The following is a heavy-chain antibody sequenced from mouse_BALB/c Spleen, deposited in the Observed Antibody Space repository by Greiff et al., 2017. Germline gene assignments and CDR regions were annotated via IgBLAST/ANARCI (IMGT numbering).Heavy chain of an antibody. V-gene: IGHV1-87*01. CDR2: IYPGDGDT. D-gene: IGHD1-3*01. CDR3: ARKWGNPGYWYFDV. Sequence: VQLQQSGAELARPGASVKLSCKASGYTFTSYWMQWVKQRPGQGLEWIGAIYPGDGDTRYTQKFKGKATLTADKSSSTAYMQLSSLTSEDSAVYFCARKWGNPGYWYFDVWGAGTTVTVSS. J-gene: IGHJ1*01. CDR1: GYTFTSYW.